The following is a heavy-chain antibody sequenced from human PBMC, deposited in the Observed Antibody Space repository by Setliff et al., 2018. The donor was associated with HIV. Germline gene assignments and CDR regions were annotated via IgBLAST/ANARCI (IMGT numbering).Heavy chain of an antibody. Sequence: PSETLSLTCTVSGDSVRNYYWSWIRQPPERGLDYIGYINYNGNTNYNPSLKSRVPMSVDTSKNQISLKLRSVTAADTAVYYCARGHEWLRIWGQGMLVTVSS. CDR3: ARGHEWLRI. V-gene: IGHV4-59*02. J-gene: IGHJ4*02. CDR1: GDSVRNYY. D-gene: IGHD5-12*01. CDR2: INYNGNT.